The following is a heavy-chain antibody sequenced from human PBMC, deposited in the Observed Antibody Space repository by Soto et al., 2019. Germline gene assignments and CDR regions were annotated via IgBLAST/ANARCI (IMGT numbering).Heavy chain of an antibody. CDR3: AREVAALGHWFDP. Sequence: QVQLVQSGGEVKKPGASVKVSCKASGYTFTSYGISWVRQAPGQGLEWMGRISAYNGNTNYAQKLQGRVTMTTDTSTGTAYRERGRVRSDETAVDYWAREVAALGHWFDPWGQGTLVTVSS. CDR1: GYTFTSYG. V-gene: IGHV1-18*01. D-gene: IGHD2-15*01. J-gene: IGHJ5*02. CDR2: ISAYNGNT.